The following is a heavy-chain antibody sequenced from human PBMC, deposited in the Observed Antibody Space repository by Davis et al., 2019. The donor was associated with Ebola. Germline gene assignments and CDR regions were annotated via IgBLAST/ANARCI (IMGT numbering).Heavy chain of an antibody. J-gene: IGHJ4*02. Sequence: AASVKVSCKASGYTFTSYGITWVRQAPGQGLEWMGRINPNSGGTNYAQKFQGRVTMTRDTSISTAYMELSRLRSDDTAMYYCVKDDVTAGRFNYWGQGSLVTVSS. V-gene: IGHV1-2*06. CDR1: GYTFTSYG. CDR2: INPNSGGT. D-gene: IGHD1-20*01. CDR3: VKDDVTAGRFNY.